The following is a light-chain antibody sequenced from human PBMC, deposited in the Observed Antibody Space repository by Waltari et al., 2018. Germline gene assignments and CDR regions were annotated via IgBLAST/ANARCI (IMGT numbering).Light chain of an antibody. CDR1: QSISSW. V-gene: IGKV1-5*03. CDR2: KAS. CDR3: QQYNSYWT. Sequence: DIQMTQSPSTLSASVGARVTITCRASQSISSWMAWYQQKPGKAPKLLIYKASSLERGVPSRFSGSGSGTEFTLTISSLQPDDFATYYCQQYNSYWTFGQGTKVEIK. J-gene: IGKJ1*01.